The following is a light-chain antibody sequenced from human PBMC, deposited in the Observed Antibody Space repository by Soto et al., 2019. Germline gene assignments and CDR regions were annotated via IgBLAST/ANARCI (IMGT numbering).Light chain of an antibody. V-gene: IGKV1-9*01. CDR1: QDISSY. CDR3: QHYNSYSEA. J-gene: IGKJ1*01. Sequence: IQVTQSPSSLSASVGDRVTITCRASQDISSYLAWYQQKPGQAPTLLIYAASTLQSGVPSRFSGSGSGTDFTLTISSLQPEDFGTYYCQHYNSYSEAFGQGTKVDIK. CDR2: AAS.